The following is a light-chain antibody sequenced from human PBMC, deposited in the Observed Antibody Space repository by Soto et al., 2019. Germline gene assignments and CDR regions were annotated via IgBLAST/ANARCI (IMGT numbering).Light chain of an antibody. CDR1: SSNIGAGYD. Sequence: QSVLTQPPSVSGAPGQRVTISCTGSSSNIGAGYDVHWYQQLPGTAPKLLIYGNSNRPSGVPDRFSGSKSGTSASLAITGLQAEDEADYYCQSYYSSLSVEVVFGGGTKLTVL. CDR3: QSYYSSLSVEVV. J-gene: IGLJ2*01. V-gene: IGLV1-40*01. CDR2: GNS.